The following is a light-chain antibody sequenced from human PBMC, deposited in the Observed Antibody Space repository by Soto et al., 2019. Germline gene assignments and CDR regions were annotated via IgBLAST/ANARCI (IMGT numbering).Light chain of an antibody. V-gene: IGLV1-51*02. J-gene: IGLJ1*01. CDR1: SSNIGNNY. CDR2: ENN. Sequence: QSVLTQPPSVSAAPGQKVTISCSGSSSNIGNNYVSWYQQLPGTAPKLLIFENNKRPSGIPDRFSASKSGTSATLAITGLQTGDAADYYCGKWDNSLSLPYVFGTGTKVTVL. CDR3: GKWDNSLSLPYV.